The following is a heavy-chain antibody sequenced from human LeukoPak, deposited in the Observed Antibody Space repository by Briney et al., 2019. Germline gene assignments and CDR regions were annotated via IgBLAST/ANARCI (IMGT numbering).Heavy chain of an antibody. D-gene: IGHD4-17*01. V-gene: IGHV1-2*02. J-gene: IGHJ4*02. Sequence: ASVKVSCKASGYTFTAYYMHWVRQAPGQGLEWMGWINPNSGVTNYAQKFQGRVTMTRDTPISTAYMELGRVTYDDTAVYYCVRDRGDRRDYWGQGTLVTVSS. CDR2: INPNSGVT. CDR1: GYTFTAYY. CDR3: VRDRGDRRDY.